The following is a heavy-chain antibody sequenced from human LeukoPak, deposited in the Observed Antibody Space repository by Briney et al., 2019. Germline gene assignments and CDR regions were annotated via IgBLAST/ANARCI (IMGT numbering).Heavy chain of an antibody. CDR1: GGSISSGGYY. Sequence: SETLSLTCTVSGGSISSGGYYWSWIRQHPGKGLEWIGYIYYSGSTYYNPSLKSRVTISVDTSKNQFSLKLSSVTAADTAVYYCARDLVVPAARVPGAFDIWGQGTMVTVSS. CDR2: IYYSGST. V-gene: IGHV4-31*03. J-gene: IGHJ3*02. D-gene: IGHD2-2*01. CDR3: ARDLVVPAARVPGAFDI.